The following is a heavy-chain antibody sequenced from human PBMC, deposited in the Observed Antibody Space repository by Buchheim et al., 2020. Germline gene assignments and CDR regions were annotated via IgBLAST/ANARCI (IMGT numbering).Heavy chain of an antibody. CDR2: ISSGGGTI. V-gene: IGHV3-11*01. CDR1: GFTFSDYY. J-gene: IGHJ6*02. Sequence: QVQLMESGGGLVKPGGSLRLSCAASGFTFSDYYMSWIRQAPGKGLEWVSYISSGGGTINYADSVQGRFTISRDNTKNSLYLQINSLRAEDTAVFYCAGGRNFYYGMDVWGQGTT. CDR3: AGGRNFYYGMDV.